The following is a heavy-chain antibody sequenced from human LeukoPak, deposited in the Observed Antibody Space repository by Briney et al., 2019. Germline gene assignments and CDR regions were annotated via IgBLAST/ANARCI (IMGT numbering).Heavy chain of an antibody. J-gene: IGHJ4*02. D-gene: IGHD1-26*01. V-gene: IGHV3-23*01. CDR3: AKDRGYGGSYLFYFDY. CDR2: ISASGGST. CDR1: GFTFSSYA. Sequence: PGRSLRLSCAASGFTFSSYAMSWVRQAPGKGLEWVSGISASGGSTYYADSVKGRFTISRDNSKNTLYLQMNSLRAEDTAVYYCAKDRGYGGSYLFYFDYWGQGTLVTVSS.